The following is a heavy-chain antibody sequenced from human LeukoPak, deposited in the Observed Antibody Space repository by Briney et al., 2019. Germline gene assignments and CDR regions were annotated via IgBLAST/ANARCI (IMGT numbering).Heavy chain of an antibody. CDR2: INSDGSST. J-gene: IGHJ6*02. CDR1: GFTFSTYW. D-gene: IGHD5-12*01. CDR3: ARANIGYYGMDV. V-gene: IGHV3-74*01. Sequence: GGSLRLSCAASGFTFSTYWMHWVRQAPGKGLVWVSRINSDGSSTSYADSVKGRFTISRDNAKNSLYLQMNSLRAEDTAVYYCARANIGYYGMDVWGQGTTVTVSS.